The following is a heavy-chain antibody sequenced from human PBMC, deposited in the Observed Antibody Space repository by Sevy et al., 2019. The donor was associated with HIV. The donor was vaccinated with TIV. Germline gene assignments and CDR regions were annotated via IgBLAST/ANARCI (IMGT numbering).Heavy chain of an antibody. CDR3: TTQWF. CDR2: IKSKTDGGTT. J-gene: IGHJ4*02. Sequence: GGSLRSSLAGSGFPSVNTWLGWVGQAPGKGLEWIGRIKSKTDGGTTDYAAPVKGRFSISRDDSKNTLYLQMNSLKTKDTAVYYCTTQWFWGQGTLVTVSS. V-gene: IGHV3-15*01. D-gene: IGHD3-22*01. CDR1: GFPSVNTW.